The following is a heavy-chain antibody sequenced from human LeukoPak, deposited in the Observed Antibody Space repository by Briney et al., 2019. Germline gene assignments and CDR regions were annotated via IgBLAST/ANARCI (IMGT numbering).Heavy chain of an antibody. D-gene: IGHD3-10*01. V-gene: IGHV3-30-3*01. CDR2: ISYDGSNK. CDR3: ARDSDHIDY. CDR1: GFTFSSYA. Sequence: GGSLRLSCAASGFTFSSYAMHWVRQAPGKGLEWVAVISYDGSNKYYADSVKGRFTISRDNSKNTLYLQMNSLRAEDTAVYYCARDSDHIDYWGQGTLVTVSS. J-gene: IGHJ4*02.